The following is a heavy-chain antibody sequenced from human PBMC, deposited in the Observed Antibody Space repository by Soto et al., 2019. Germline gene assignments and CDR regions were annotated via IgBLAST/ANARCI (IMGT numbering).Heavy chain of an antibody. CDR1: GFSFSSYW. CDR2: IKTDGSII. J-gene: IGHJ2*01. Sequence: EVQLVESGGGLVQPGGSLRLSCVASGFSFSSYWMHWVSQAPGKGLVWVSRIKTDGSIITYADSVKGRFTISRDNAKNTLYLQRNTLRAEDTAVYHCARVGQGAWYFERWGRGTLVSVSS. V-gene: IGHV3-74*01. D-gene: IGHD1-26*01. CDR3: ARVGQGAWYFER.